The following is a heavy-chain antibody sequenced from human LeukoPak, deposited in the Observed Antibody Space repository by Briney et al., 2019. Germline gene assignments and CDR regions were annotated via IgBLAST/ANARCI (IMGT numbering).Heavy chain of an antibody. CDR2: IYHSGST. CDR1: GYSISSGYY. CDR3: ARGTIRYYFDY. Sequence: PSETLSLTCAVSGYSISSGYYWGWIRQPPGKGLEWIGGIYHSGSTYYNPSLKSRVTISVDTSKNQFSLKLSSVTAADTAVYYCARGTIRYYFDYWGQGTLVTVSS. V-gene: IGHV4-38-2*01. J-gene: IGHJ4*02. D-gene: IGHD4-17*01.